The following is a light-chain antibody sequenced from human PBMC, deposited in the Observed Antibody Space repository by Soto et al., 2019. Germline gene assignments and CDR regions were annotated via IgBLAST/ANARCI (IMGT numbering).Light chain of an antibody. J-gene: IGLJ2*01. CDR2: HVT. Sequence: QSALTQPASVSGSPGQSITISCTGSNSDVGGYDYVSWYQQHPGKVPKLLIYHVTNRPSGASDRFSGSKSGNTASLTISGLQPEDEADYYCSSFTSTLAVVFGGGTKLTVL. V-gene: IGLV2-14*01. CDR3: SSFTSTLAVV. CDR1: NSDVGGYDY.